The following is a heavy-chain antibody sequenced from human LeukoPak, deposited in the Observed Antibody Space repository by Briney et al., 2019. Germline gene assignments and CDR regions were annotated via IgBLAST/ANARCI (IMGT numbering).Heavy chain of an antibody. CDR3: ARYGDILTNMDV. D-gene: IGHD3-9*01. Sequence: ASVKVSCKASGYTLTSYDINWVRQATGQGLEWMGWMNPNSGNTGYAQKFQGRVTMTRNTSISTAYMELSSLRSEDTAVYYCARYGDILTNMDVWGKGTTVTVSS. V-gene: IGHV1-8*01. CDR2: MNPNSGNT. CDR1: GYTLTSYD. J-gene: IGHJ6*03.